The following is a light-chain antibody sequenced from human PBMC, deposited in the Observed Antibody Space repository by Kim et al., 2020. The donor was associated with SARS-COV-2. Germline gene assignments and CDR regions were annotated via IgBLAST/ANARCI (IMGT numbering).Light chain of an antibody. V-gene: IGLV2-8*01. CDR3: TSHANDNYV. CDR2: EIT. J-gene: IGLJ1*01. Sequence: PGQSVTTSCSGTSTDFTTYNYVSWYQQHPSKAPKLIIYEITKRPSGVPDRFSGSKSGDTTSLTVSGLQAEDEADYYCTSHANDNYVFGTGTKVTVL. CDR1: STDFTTYNY.